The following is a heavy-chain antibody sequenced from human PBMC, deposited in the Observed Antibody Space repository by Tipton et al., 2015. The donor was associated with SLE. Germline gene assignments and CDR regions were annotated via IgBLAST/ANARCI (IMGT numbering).Heavy chain of an antibody. J-gene: IGHJ4*02. D-gene: IGHD1-1*01. Sequence: TLSLTCAVYGGSFSGDSWSCIRQPPGKGLQWIGEINRSGSTNYNPSLKSRVTMSVDTSKNQFSLRLSSVTTADTAVYYCARERRITPTGRSLYFDFWGQGALVTVSS. V-gene: IGHV4-34*01. CDR1: GGSFSGDS. CDR3: ARERRITPTGRSLYFDF. CDR2: INRSGST.